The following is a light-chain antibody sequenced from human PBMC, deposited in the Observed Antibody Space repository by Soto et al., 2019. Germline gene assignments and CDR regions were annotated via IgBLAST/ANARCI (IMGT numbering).Light chain of an antibody. CDR2: YDD. Sequence: QLVLTQPPSVSAAPRQRVTISCSGSSSNVGNNAVSWYQQFPGKAPKLLIYYDDVLPSGVSDRFSGSKSGTSASLAISGLQSEDEADYYCAAWDDRLDGVVFGGGTKLTVL. CDR3: AAWDDRLDGVV. V-gene: IGLV1-36*01. CDR1: SSNVGNNA. J-gene: IGLJ2*01.